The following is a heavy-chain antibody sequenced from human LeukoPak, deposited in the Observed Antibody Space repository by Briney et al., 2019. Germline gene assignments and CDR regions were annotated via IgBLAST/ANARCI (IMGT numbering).Heavy chain of an antibody. D-gene: IGHD1-26*01. V-gene: IGHV3-21*01. J-gene: IGHJ4*02. Sequence: GGSLRLSCAASGFTFSSYSMNWVRQAPGTGLEWVSSITSSSSHVYYADSVKGRFTISRDNAKDSLYLQMNSLRAEDTAVYYCAKAVGATPSSYYFDYWGQGTLVTVSS. CDR1: GFTFSSYS. CDR2: ITSSSSHV. CDR3: AKAVGATPSSYYFDY.